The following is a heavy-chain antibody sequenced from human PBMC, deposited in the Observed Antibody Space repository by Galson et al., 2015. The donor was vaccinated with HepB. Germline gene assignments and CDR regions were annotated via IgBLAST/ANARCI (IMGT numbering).Heavy chain of an antibody. CDR2: ISYDGTNK. CDR1: GFTFSSFG. CDR3: AKVPLTYGDYAIHFDS. D-gene: IGHD4-17*01. Sequence: SLRLSCAASGFTFSSFGMHWVRQAPGKGLEWVAVISYDGTNKYYADSVKGRLTISRDNSKNTLYLQMNSLRAKDTAVYYCAKVPLTYGDYAIHFDSWGQGTLVTVSS. V-gene: IGHV3-30*18. J-gene: IGHJ4*02.